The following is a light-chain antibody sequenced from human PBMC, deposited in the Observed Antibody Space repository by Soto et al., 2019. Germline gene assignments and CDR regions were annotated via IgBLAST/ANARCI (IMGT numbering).Light chain of an antibody. CDR1: SSGVGAYNF. V-gene: IGLV2-14*03. CDR3: TSHTSSGSLV. J-gene: IGLJ1*01. Sequence: QSALTQPASVSGSPGQSITISCTGTSSGVGAYNFVSWYQQHPGKAPKLMIYDVSNRPSGVSNRISGSKSGNTASLTISGLQAEDEADYYCTSHTSSGSLVFGTGTKVTVL. CDR2: DVS.